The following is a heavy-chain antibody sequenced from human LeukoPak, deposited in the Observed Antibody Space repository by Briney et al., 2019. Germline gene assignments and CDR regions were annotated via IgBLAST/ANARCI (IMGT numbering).Heavy chain of an antibody. J-gene: IGHJ4*01. D-gene: IGHD3-22*01. CDR1: GFTFSNHW. Sequence: GGSLRLSCAASGFTFSNHWMHWVRQVPGKGLVWVSRSDGGGSSTSYADSVKGRFSISGDNAKGTLYLQMNSLTVEDTAVYYCARGPGSSGGAYVGDYWGRGTLVTVSS. V-gene: IGHV3-74*01. CDR2: SDGGGSST. CDR3: ARGPGSSGGAYVGDY.